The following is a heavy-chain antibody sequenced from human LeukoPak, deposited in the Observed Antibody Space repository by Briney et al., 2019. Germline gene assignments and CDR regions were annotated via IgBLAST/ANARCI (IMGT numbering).Heavy chain of an antibody. J-gene: IGHJ6*04. V-gene: IGHV3-11*04. Sequence: PGGSLRLSCAASGFTVSSNYMSWVRQAPGKGLEWVSYISSSGITIYYADSVKGRFTISRDNAKNSLYLQMNSLSAEDTAVYYCAELGITMIGGVWGKGTTVTISS. CDR3: AELGITMIGGV. CDR2: ISSSGITI. CDR1: GFTVSSNY. D-gene: IGHD3-10*02.